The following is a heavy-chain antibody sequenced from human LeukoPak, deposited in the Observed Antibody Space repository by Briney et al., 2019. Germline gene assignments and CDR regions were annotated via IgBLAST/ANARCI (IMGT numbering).Heavy chain of an antibody. Sequence: PGGSLRLSCAASGFTFGNYAMSWVRQAPGKGLEWVSIISGSGITTSYADSVKGRFTISRENSKNTVYLQMNSLRAADTAVYYCARGARAVAGYDGDAFDIWGQGTMVTVSS. J-gene: IGHJ3*02. V-gene: IGHV3-23*01. CDR1: GFTFGNYA. D-gene: IGHD6-19*01. CDR3: ARGARAVAGYDGDAFDI. CDR2: ISGSGITT.